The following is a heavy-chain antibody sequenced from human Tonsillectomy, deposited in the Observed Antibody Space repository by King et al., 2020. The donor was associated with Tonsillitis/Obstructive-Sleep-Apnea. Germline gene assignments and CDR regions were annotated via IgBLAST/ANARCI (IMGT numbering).Heavy chain of an antibody. Sequence: VQLQQWGAGLLKPSETLSLTCAVYGGSFSGYYWSWIRQPPGKGLKWIGEINHSGSTNYNPSLKSRVTISVDTSKNQFSLKLSSVTAADTAVYYCARGRITIFGVVINYYYGMDVWGQGTTVTVSS. D-gene: IGHD3-3*01. CDR3: ARGRITIFGVVINYYYGMDV. CDR2: INHSGST. V-gene: IGHV4-34*01. J-gene: IGHJ6*02. CDR1: GGSFSGYY.